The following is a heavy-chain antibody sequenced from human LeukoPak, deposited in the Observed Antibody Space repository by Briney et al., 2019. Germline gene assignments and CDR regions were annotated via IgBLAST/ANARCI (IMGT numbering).Heavy chain of an antibody. CDR2: INHSGST. D-gene: IGHD6-6*01. CDR1: GGSFSGYY. V-gene: IGHV4-34*01. J-gene: IGHJ4*02. CDR3: ARGQGIAARRADY. Sequence: PSETLSLTCAVYGGSFSGYYWSWIRQPPGKGLEWIGEINHSGSTNYNPSLKSRVTISVDTSKSQFSLKLSSVTAADTAVYYCARGQGIAARRADYWGQGTLVTVSS.